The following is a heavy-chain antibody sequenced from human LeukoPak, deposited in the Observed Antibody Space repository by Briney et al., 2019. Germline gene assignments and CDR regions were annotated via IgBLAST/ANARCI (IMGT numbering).Heavy chain of an antibody. Sequence: SQTLSLTCTVSGGSISSGDYYWTWIRQPPGKGLEWIGYISFSGATYYSPSLKSRVTISIDTSKNQFSLKLSSVTAADTAVYYCARYGSGQPRRWFDPWGQGTLVTVSS. J-gene: IGHJ5*02. D-gene: IGHD3-10*01. CDR1: GGSISSGDYY. CDR2: ISFSGAT. CDR3: ARYGSGQPRRWFDP. V-gene: IGHV4-30-4*01.